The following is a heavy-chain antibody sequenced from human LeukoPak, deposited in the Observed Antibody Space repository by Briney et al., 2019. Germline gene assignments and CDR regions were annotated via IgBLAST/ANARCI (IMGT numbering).Heavy chain of an antibody. CDR1: GYTFTGYY. D-gene: IGHD2-15*01. CDR2: INPNSGGT. Sequence: ASVKVSCKASGYTFTGYYMHWVRQAPGQGLEWMGWINPNSGGTNYAQKFQGRVTMTRDTSISTAYMELSRLRSDDTAVYYCARADLYCSGGNCSRKPGDYWGQGTLVTVSS. CDR3: ARADLYCSGGNCSRKPGDY. J-gene: IGHJ4*02. V-gene: IGHV1-2*02.